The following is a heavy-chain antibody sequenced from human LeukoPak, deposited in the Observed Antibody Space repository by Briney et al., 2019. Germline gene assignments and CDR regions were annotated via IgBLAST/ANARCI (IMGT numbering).Heavy chain of an antibody. J-gene: IGHJ4*02. Sequence: PSETLSLTCTVSGGSISSYYWSWIRQPPGKGPEWIGYIYYSGSTNYNPSLKSRVTISVDTSKNQFSLKLSSVTAADTAVYYCARSVGSERDFDYWGQGTLVTVSS. CDR1: GGSISSYY. V-gene: IGHV4-59*01. D-gene: IGHD1-26*01. CDR2: IYYSGST. CDR3: ARSVGSERDFDY.